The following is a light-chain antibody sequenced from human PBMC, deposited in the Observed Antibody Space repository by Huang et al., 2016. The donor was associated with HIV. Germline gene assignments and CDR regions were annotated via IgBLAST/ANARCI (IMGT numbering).Light chain of an antibody. CDR1: QSISRD. Sequence: DIQMTQSPSALAASVGDRVTITCRASQSISRDLNWYQHKPGKAPELLINASSSLQSGVPSRFSGSGSGTDFSLTISGLQPEDYATYYCQQGYSTPTFGQGTKVEMK. V-gene: IGKV1-39*01. J-gene: IGKJ1*01. CDR3: QQGYSTPT. CDR2: ASS.